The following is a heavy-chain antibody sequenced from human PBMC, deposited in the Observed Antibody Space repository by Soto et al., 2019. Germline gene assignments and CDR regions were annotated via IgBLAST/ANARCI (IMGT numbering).Heavy chain of an antibody. CDR1: GYTFTGYY. CDR2: INPNSGGT. CDR3: ARAPLCSGGSCYSGYYYYYMDV. V-gene: IGHV1-2*04. Sequence: ASVKVSCKTSGYTFTGYYMHWVRQAPGQGLEWMGWINPNSGGTNYAQKFQGWVTMTRDTSISTAYMELSRLRSDDTAVYYCARAPLCSGGSCYSGYYYYYMDVWGKGTTVTVSS. D-gene: IGHD2-15*01. J-gene: IGHJ6*03.